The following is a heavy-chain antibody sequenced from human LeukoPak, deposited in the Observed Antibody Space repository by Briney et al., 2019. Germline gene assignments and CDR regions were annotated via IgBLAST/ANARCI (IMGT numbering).Heavy chain of an antibody. CDR3: AKEQVPAALAVYYYYGMDV. CDR1: GFTFSSYA. D-gene: IGHD2-2*01. CDR2: IPYDGSNK. Sequence: GGSLRLSCAASGFTFSSYAMHWVRQAPGKGLEWVAVIPYDGSNKYYADSVKGRFTISRDNSKNTLYLQMNSLRAEDTAVYYCAKEQVPAALAVYYYYGMDVWGQGTTVTVSS. V-gene: IGHV3-30*04. J-gene: IGHJ6*02.